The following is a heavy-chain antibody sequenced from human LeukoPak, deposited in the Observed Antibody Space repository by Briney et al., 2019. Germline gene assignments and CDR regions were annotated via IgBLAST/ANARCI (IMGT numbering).Heavy chain of an antibody. V-gene: IGHV1-18*01. CDR2: ISAYNGNT. J-gene: IGHJ6*03. CDR1: GYTFTSYG. Sequence: GASVKVSGKASGYTFTSYGISWVRQAPGQGLEWMGWISAYNGNTNYAQKLQGRVTMTTDTSTSTAYMELRSLRSDDTAVYYCARLSPRRGILTATDYYYMDVWGKGTTVTVSS. CDR3: ARLSPRRGILTATDYYYMDV. D-gene: IGHD3-9*01.